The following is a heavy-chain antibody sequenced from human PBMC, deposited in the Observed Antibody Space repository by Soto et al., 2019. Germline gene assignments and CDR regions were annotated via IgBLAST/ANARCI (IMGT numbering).Heavy chain of an antibody. CDR1: GFMFSSAW. Sequence: EVQVVESGGDLVEPGGSLRLSCVTSGFMFSSAWMSWVRQAPGKGLEWVARIKSKKDGGARDYAAPVNGRFSISRDDSKSTVYLQMNSLRAEDTDLYYCVEGWNDFWGQGTLVTVSS. D-gene: IGHD1-1*01. CDR2: IKSKKDGGAR. CDR3: VEGWNDF. J-gene: IGHJ4*02. V-gene: IGHV3-15*01.